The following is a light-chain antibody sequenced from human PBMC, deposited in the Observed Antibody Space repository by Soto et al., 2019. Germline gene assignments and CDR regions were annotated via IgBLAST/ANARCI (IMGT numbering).Light chain of an antibody. V-gene: IGLV2-14*01. Sequence: QSVLTQPASVSGSPGQSITISCTGTSSDVGAYNYVSWYQQHPGKAPKLMIYEVSSRPSGVSNRFSGSKSGNTASLTISGLQAEDEADYYCASYTSSSTWVFGGGTKVTVL. J-gene: IGLJ3*02. CDR1: SSDVGAYNY. CDR2: EVS. CDR3: ASYTSSSTWV.